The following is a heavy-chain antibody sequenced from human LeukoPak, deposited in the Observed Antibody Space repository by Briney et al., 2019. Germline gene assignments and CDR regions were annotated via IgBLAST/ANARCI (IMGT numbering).Heavy chain of an antibody. CDR3: KSGGAAPGSFDN. V-gene: IGHV3-7*01. D-gene: IGHD6-13*01. Sequence: GGSLKLSCAASGFTFSDYWMSWMRQAPGKGLEWVANIKYDGDEEYYVDSVKGRFTISRDNAKSSLYLQLNSLRIEDTAVYYCKSGGAAPGSFDNWGQGTLVTVSP. J-gene: IGHJ4*02. CDR2: IKYDGDEE. CDR1: GFTFSDYW.